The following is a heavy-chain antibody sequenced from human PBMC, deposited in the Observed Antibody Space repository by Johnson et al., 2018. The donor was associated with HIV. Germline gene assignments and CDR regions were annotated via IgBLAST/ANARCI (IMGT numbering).Heavy chain of an antibody. J-gene: IGHJ3*01. V-gene: IGHV3-7*01. CDR2: IKQDGSEK. Sequence: VKLVESVGGLVQPGGSLRLSCATSGFTFSSYWMSWVRQAPGKGLEWVANIKQDGSEKYYVDSVKGRFTISRDNSKNTLYLQMNSLRAEDTAVYYCARDNIVATADDAFDVWGQGTMVTVSS. CDR3: ARDNIVATADDAFDV. D-gene: IGHD5-12*01. CDR1: GFTFSSYW.